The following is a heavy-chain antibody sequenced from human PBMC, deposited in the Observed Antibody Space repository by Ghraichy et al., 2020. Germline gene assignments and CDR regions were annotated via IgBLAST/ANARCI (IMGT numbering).Heavy chain of an antibody. CDR1: GYTFTSYD. CDR2: MNPNSGNT. CDR3: ARGPGAEGYYYDSSGREY. D-gene: IGHD3-22*01. V-gene: IGHV1-8*01. Sequence: ASVKVSCKASGYTFTSYDINWVRQATGQGLEWMGWMNPNSGNTGYAQKFQGRVTMTRNTSISTAYMELSSLRSEDTAVYYCARGPGAEGYYYDSSGREYWGQGTLVTVSS. J-gene: IGHJ4*02.